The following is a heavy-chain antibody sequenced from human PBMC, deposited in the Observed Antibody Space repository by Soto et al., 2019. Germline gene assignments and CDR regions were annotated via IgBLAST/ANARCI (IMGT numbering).Heavy chain of an antibody. D-gene: IGHD1-26*01. CDR1: GGTFSSYA. CDR2: ISPIFGTA. J-gene: IGHJ4*02. CDR3: ARAGQRGSYIGEPYYFYY. Sequence: QVQLVQSGAEVKKPGSSVKVSCKASGGTFSSYAISWVRQAPGQGLEWVGGISPIFGTANYAQKFQGRVTITADEDTSPAYMELRSLSSEDTAVYYCARAGQRGSYIGEPYYFYYWGQRTLVTFSS. V-gene: IGHV1-69*01.